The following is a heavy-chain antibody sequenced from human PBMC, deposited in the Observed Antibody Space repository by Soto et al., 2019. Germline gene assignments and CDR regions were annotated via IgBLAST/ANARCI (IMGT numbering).Heavy chain of an antibody. Sequence: AGSLRLTCAASGYTISSYSMNWVRQAPAKGLEWVSSISGSSSYIYYADSVKGRFTISSDNAKNSLYLKMNCLGAEDTAIYYFARLYTAMDNYSVYYVQYWGQGTTVTVSS. J-gene: IGHJ6*01. D-gene: IGHD5-18*01. CDR2: ISGSSSYI. V-gene: IGHV3-21*01. CDR1: GYTISSYS. CDR3: ARLYTAMDNYSVYYVQY.